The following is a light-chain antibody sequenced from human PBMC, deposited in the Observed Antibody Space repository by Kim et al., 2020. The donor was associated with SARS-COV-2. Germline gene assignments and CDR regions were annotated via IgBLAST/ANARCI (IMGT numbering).Light chain of an antibody. V-gene: IGKV1-5*01. J-gene: IGKJ1*01. CDR3: QQYHSFPWT. CDR1: QTITTW. CDR2: EVS. Sequence: ASVVDRVTITCLASQTITTWLAWYQQKPGKAPNLLIYEVSTLEDGVPSRFSGGGSGTEFTLTIASLQPDDFATYNCQQYHSFPWTFGQGTKVDIK.